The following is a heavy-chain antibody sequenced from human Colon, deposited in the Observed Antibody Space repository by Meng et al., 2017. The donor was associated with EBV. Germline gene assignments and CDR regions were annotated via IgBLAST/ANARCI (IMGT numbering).Heavy chain of an antibody. D-gene: IGHD4-17*01. CDR1: GGSFSGYY. CDR2: INHSGST. V-gene: IGHV4-34*10. J-gene: IGHJ4*02. CDR3: ARYRLQNDYGDQLYYFDY. Sequence: QLQLQESGPGLVKPSETLSLTCAVYGGSFSGYYWTWIRQPPGKGLEWIGEINHSGSTNYNPSLKSRVTISVDTSKNQFSLKVTSVTAADTAVYYCARYRLQNDYGDQLYYFDYLGQGSLVTVAS.